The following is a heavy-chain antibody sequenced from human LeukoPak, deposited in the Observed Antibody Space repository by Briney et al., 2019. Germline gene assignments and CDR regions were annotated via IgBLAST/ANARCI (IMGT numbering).Heavy chain of an antibody. J-gene: IGHJ6*03. Sequence: PGGSLRLSCAASGFTFGIYAMSWVRQAPGKGLEWVSGISGSASTYYADSVKGRFTISRDNSKNTLYLQMSSLRAEDTAVYYCARGRIAVAGTYIPSNWGPQLYYMDVWGKGTTVTVSS. V-gene: IGHV3-23*01. D-gene: IGHD6-19*01. CDR2: ISGSAST. CDR3: ARGRIAVAGTYIPSNWGPQLYYMDV. CDR1: GFTFGIYA.